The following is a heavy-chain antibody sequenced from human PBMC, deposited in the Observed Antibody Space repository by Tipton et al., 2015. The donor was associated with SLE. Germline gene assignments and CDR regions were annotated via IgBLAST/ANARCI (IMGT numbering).Heavy chain of an antibody. V-gene: IGHV4-39*07. CDR2: IYYSGSAYST. CDR1: GASISTTTDY. J-gene: IGHJ4*02. CDR3: ARDEYRYDATGYHLLGHFDF. Sequence: TLSLTCTVSGASISTTTDYWGWIRQPPGKGLEWIGNIYYSGSAYSTYYNPSLKSRVSISVDTSKNQFSLKLSSVTAADTAVYYCARDEYRYDATGYHLLGHFDFWGQGTLVTVSS. D-gene: IGHD3-22*01.